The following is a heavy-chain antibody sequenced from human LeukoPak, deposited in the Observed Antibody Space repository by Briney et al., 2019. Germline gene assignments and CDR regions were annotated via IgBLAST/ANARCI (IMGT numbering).Heavy chain of an antibody. Sequence: PSETLSLTCAVYGGSFSGYYWSWIRQPPGKGLEWIGEINHSGSTNYNPSLKSRVTISVDTSKNQFSLKLSSVTAADTAVYYCASGGGSPDYWGQGTLVTVSS. J-gene: IGHJ4*02. V-gene: IGHV4-34*01. CDR2: INHSGST. CDR1: GGSFSGYY. CDR3: ASGGGSPDY. D-gene: IGHD3-10*01.